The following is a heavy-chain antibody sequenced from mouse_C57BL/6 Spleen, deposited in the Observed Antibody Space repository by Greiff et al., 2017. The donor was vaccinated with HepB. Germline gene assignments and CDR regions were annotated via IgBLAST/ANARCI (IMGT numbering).Heavy chain of an antibody. Sequence: DVMLVESGGGLVKPGGSLKLSCAASGFTFSDYGMHWVRQAPEKGLEWVAYISSGSSTIYYAATVKGRFTISRDNAKNTLFLQMTSLRSEDTAMYYCAISNLGYFDYWGQGTTLTVSS. CDR3: AISNLGYFDY. D-gene: IGHD1-3*01. CDR1: GFTFSDYG. CDR2: ISSGSSTI. V-gene: IGHV5-17*01. J-gene: IGHJ2*01.